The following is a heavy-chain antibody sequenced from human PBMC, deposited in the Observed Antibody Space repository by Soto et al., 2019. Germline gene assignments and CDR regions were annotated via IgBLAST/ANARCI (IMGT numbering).Heavy chain of an antibody. Sequence: PGGSLRLSCAASGFTFDYYAMHWVRQAPGKGLEWVSGISWNSGSIGYADSVKGRFTISRDNAKNSLYLQMNSLRAEDTALYYCAKDSGRXIAAAGRSPFYYYGMDVWGQGTTVTVSS. V-gene: IGHV3-9*01. CDR1: GFTFDYYA. J-gene: IGHJ6*02. D-gene: IGHD6-13*01. CDR3: AKDSGRXIAAAGRSPFYYYGMDV. CDR2: ISWNSGSI.